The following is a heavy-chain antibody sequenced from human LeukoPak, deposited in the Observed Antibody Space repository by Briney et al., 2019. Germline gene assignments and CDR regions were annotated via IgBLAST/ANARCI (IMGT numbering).Heavy chain of an antibody. D-gene: IGHD3-10*01. V-gene: IGHV4-34*01. Sequence: SETLSLTCAVYGGSFSGHYWTWIRQPPGKGLEWIGEINHSGSTTYNPSLNNRVTISIDTSRNQFSLKLSSVTAADTAVYYCARPRYVSGSLDSWGQGTLVTVSS. J-gene: IGHJ4*02. CDR3: ARPRYVSGSLDS. CDR1: GGSFSGHY. CDR2: INHSGST.